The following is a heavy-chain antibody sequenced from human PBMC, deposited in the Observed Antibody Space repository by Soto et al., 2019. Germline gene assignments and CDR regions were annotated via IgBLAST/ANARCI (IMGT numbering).Heavy chain of an antibody. J-gene: IGHJ6*02. D-gene: IGHD6-6*01. V-gene: IGHV4-59*01. CDR1: SGSISSYY. Sequence: SETLSLTCTVSSGSISSYYWSWIRQPPGKGLEWIGYIYYSGSTNYNPSLKSRVTISVDTSKNQFSLKLSSVTAADTAVYYCAYSSSHYYYYGMDVWGQGTTVTVSS. CDR3: AYSSSHYYYYGMDV. CDR2: IYYSGST.